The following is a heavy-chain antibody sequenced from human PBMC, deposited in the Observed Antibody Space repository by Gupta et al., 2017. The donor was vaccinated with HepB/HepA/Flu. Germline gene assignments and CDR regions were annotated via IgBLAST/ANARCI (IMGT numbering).Heavy chain of an antibody. J-gene: IGHJ2*01. Sequence: EVQLVESGGGLVQPGESLRLSCAVSGFTFTNYCMHWVRQAPGKGLVWVSHLNTIGSTTNYAESVKGRFTISRDNARNTLYLQMNSLRDADTAVYYCVRDLYGPADIWGRGTLVTVSS. CDR1: GFTFTNYC. D-gene: IGHD3-10*01. CDR2: LNTIGSTT. CDR3: VRDLYGPADI. V-gene: IGHV3-74*01.